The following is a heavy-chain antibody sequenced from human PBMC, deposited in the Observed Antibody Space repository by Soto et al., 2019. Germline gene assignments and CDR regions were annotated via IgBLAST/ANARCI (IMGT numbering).Heavy chain of an antibody. CDR1: GGTFSSYA. J-gene: IGHJ4*02. CDR3: AANRGRTFYGDY. D-gene: IGHD1-26*01. CDR2: IIPIFGTA. Sequence: SVKVSCKASGGTFSSYAISCVRQAPGQGLEWMGGIIPIFGTANYAQKFQGRVTITADQSTSTAYMELSSLRAEDTAVYYCAANRGRTFYGDYWGQGTLVTVSS. V-gene: IGHV1-69*13.